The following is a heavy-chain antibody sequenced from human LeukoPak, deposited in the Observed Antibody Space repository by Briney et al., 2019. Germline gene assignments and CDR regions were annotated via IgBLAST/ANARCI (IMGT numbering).Heavy chain of an antibody. CDR2: INTDGSST. J-gene: IGHJ4*02. Sequence: GGSLRLSCAASGFTFSSNWMHWVRQAPGKGLVWVSRINTDGSSTSNADSVKGRFTISRDNAKNTLYLQMNSLRAEDTAVYYCTRGARNYFDYWGQGTLVTVSS. V-gene: IGHV3-74*01. CDR1: GFTFSSNW. CDR3: TRGARNYFDY.